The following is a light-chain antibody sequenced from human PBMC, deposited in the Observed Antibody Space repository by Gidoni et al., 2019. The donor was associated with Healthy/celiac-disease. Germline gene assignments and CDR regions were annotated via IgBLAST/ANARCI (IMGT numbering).Light chain of an antibody. CDR2: EVS. V-gene: IGLV2-14*01. CDR3: SSYTSSSTGWV. Sequence: QSARTQPASVSGSPGQSITISCTGTSSDVGGYNYVSCYQQHPGKAPKLMIYEVSNRPSGVSNRFSGSKSGNTASLTISGLQAEDEADYYCSSYTSSSTGWVFGGGTKLTVL. J-gene: IGLJ3*02. CDR1: SSDVGGYNY.